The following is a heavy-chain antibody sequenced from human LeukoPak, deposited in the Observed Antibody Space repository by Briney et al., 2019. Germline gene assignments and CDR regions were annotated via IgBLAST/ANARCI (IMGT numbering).Heavy chain of an antibody. V-gene: IGHV4-59*08. J-gene: IGHJ3*02. CDR1: GGSISSYY. CDR3: ARHVNPGRHAFDI. D-gene: IGHD1-14*01. CDR2: IYYSGTT. Sequence: SETLSLTCTVSGGSISSYYWSWIRQPPGKGLEWIGYIYYSGTTNYNPSLKSRVTISVDRSKNQFSLKLSSVTAADSAGYYCARHVNPGRHAFDIWGQGTMVTVSS.